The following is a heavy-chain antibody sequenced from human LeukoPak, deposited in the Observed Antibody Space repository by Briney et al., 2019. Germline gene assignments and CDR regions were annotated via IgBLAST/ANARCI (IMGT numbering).Heavy chain of an antibody. D-gene: IGHD1-1*01. CDR1: GGSISSYY. J-gene: IGHJ4*02. CDR2: IYYSGST. CDR3: ARWGYNWNDGYFDY. V-gene: IGHV4-59*08. Sequence: SETLSLTCTVSGGSISSYYWSWIRQPPGKGLEWIGYIYYSGSTNYNPSLKSRVTISVDTSKNQFSLKLSSVTAADTAVYYCARWGYNWNDGYFDYWGQGTLDTVSS.